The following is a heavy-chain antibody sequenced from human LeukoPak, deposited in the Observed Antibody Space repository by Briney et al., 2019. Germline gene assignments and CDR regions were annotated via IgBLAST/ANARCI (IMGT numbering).Heavy chain of an antibody. CDR1: GFTFSSYA. J-gene: IGHJ1*01. D-gene: IGHD3-22*01. Sequence: GGSLRLSCAASGFTFSSYAMSWVRQAPGKGLEWVSAISGSGGSTYYADSVKGRFTISRDNSKNTLYLQMNSLRAEDTAVYYCAKDRYYDSSGYSGYFQHWGQGTPVTVSS. CDR3: AKDRYYDSSGYSGYFQH. V-gene: IGHV3-23*01. CDR2: ISGSGGST.